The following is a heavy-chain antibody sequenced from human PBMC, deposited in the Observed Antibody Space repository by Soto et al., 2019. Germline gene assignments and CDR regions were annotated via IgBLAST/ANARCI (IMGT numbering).Heavy chain of an antibody. CDR2: IYYSGST. D-gene: IGHD5-12*01. CDR1: GGSISSGDCY. J-gene: IGHJ5*02. V-gene: IGHV4-30-4*01. CDR3: ARGSGYDEPFDP. Sequence: SETLSLTCTVSGGSISSGDCYWSWIRQPPGKGLEWIGYIYYSGSTYYNPSLKSRVTISVDTSKNQFSLKLSSVTAADTAVYYCARGSGYDEPFDPWGQGTLVTVSS.